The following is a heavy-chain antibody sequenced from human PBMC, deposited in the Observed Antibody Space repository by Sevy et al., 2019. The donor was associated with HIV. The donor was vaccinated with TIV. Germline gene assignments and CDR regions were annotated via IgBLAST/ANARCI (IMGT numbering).Heavy chain of an antibody. J-gene: IGHJ4*02. Sequence: GGSLRFSCAASGFTFSSYAMHWVRQAPGKGLEWVAVISYDGSNKYYADSVKGRFTISRDNSKNTLYLQMNSLRAEDTAVYYCAREPLYSSGWFETMFVYYFDYWGQGTLVTVSS. V-gene: IGHV3-30*04. CDR1: GFTFSSYA. CDR2: ISYDGSNK. D-gene: IGHD6-19*01. CDR3: AREPLYSSGWFETMFVYYFDY.